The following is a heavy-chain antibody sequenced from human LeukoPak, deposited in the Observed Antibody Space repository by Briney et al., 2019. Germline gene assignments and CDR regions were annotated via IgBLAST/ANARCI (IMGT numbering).Heavy chain of an antibody. Sequence: SETLSLTCTVSGGSISSSSYYWGWIRQPPGKGLEWIGSIYYSGSTYYNPSLKSRVTISVDTSKNQFSLKLSSVTAADTAVYYCARIYSSSWFLNWFDPWGQGTLVTVSS. CDR3: ARIYSSSWFLNWFDP. CDR1: GGSISSSSYY. CDR2: IYYSGST. V-gene: IGHV4-39*07. D-gene: IGHD6-13*01. J-gene: IGHJ5*02.